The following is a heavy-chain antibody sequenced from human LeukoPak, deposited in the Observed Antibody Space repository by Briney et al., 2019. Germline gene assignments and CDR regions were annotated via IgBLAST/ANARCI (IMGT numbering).Heavy chain of an antibody. CDR3: ARGYCSGGSCYSDY. CDR2: INSDGSST. Sequence: GGSLRLSCAASGFTFSSYWMHWVRQAPGKGLVWVSRINSDGSSTNYADSVKGRFTISRDNPKNTLYLQMNSLRAEDPAVYYCARGYCSGGSCYSDYWGQGTLVTVSS. CDR1: GFTFSSYW. J-gene: IGHJ4*02. V-gene: IGHV3-74*01. D-gene: IGHD2-15*01.